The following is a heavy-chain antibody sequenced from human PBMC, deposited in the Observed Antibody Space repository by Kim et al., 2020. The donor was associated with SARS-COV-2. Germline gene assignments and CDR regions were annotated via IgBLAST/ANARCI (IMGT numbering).Heavy chain of an antibody. D-gene: IGHD1-7*01. V-gene: IGHV3-23*01. CDR1: GFTFSSYA. CDR3: AEDPVYNWNYGLDY. CDR2: ISGSGGST. Sequence: GGSLRLSCAASGFTFSSYAMSWVRQAPGKGLEWVSAISGSGGSTYYADSVKGRFTISRDNSKNTLYLQMNSLRAEDTAVYYCAEDPVYNWNYGLDYWGQGTLVTVSS. J-gene: IGHJ4*02.